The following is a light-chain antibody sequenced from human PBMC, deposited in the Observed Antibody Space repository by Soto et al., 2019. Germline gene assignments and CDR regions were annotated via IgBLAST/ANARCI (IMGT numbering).Light chain of an antibody. Sequence: DIQMTQSPSSLSASVGDRVTITCRASQSISSYLNWYQQKPGKAPKLLIYAASSLQSGVPSRFSGGGSGTDFTLTISSLQPEDFATYYCQQSYSTPYTFGLGTKLEIK. V-gene: IGKV1-39*01. CDR2: AAS. CDR1: QSISSY. CDR3: QQSYSTPYT. J-gene: IGKJ2*01.